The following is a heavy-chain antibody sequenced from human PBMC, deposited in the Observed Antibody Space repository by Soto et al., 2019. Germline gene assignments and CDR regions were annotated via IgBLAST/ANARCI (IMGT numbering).Heavy chain of an antibody. CDR2: IIPIFGPA. V-gene: IGHV1-69*01. CDR1: GGTFSSYA. CDR3: ARVAHYGSGSYYPGYYYYGMDV. J-gene: IGHJ6*02. D-gene: IGHD3-10*01. Sequence: QVQLVQSGAEVKKPGSSVKVSCKASGGTFSSYAISWVRQAPGQGLEWMGGIIPIFGPANYAQKFQGRVLITGDQSTSTAYMELSSLRSEDTAVYHCARVAHYGSGSYYPGYYYYGMDVWGQGTTVTVSS.